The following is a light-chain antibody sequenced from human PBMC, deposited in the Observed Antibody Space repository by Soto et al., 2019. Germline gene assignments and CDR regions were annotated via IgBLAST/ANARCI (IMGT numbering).Light chain of an antibody. CDR3: ATWDDSLSGVV. Sequence: QLVLTQPPSASGTPGQRVSISCSGSSSNIGTNYVYWYQKLPGAAPKLLIYSNNERPSGVPDRFSGSKSGTSASLAISGLRSEDEADYYCATWDDSLSGVVFGGGTKVTVL. CDR1: SSNIGTNY. J-gene: IGLJ2*01. CDR2: SNN. V-gene: IGLV1-47*02.